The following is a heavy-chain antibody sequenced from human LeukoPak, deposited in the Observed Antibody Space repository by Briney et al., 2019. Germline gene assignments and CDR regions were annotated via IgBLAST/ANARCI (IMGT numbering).Heavy chain of an antibody. Sequence: SETLSLTCTVSGGSISGYYWSWIRQPPGKGLEWIGYIYYSGSTNYNPSLKSRVTISVDTSKNQFSLKLSSVTAADTAVYYCATRYCSGGSCYRNDAFDIWGQGTMVTVSS. CDR2: IYYSGST. V-gene: IGHV4-59*01. CDR1: GGSISGYY. D-gene: IGHD2-15*01. CDR3: ATRYCSGGSCYRNDAFDI. J-gene: IGHJ3*02.